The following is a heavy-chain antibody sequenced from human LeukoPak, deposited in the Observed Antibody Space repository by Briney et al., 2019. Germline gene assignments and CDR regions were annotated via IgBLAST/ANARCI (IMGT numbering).Heavy chain of an antibody. Sequence: GGSLRLSCAASGFTFSSYSMNWVRQAPGKGLEWVSSISSSSSTIYYADSVKGRFTISRDNAKNSLYLQMNSLRAEDTAVYYCARDMTTTRYHVYYLDYWGQGTLVTVSS. CDR3: ARDMTTTRYHVYYLDY. CDR1: GFTFSSYS. CDR2: ISSSSSTI. V-gene: IGHV3-48*01. J-gene: IGHJ4*02. D-gene: IGHD4-17*01.